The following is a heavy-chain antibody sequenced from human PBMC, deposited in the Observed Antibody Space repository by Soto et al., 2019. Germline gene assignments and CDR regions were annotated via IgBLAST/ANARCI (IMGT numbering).Heavy chain of an antibody. CDR2: IYYSGST. V-gene: IGHV4-59*01. D-gene: IGHD1-26*01. CDR3: ARERRGPTYYYYYYGMDV. CDR1: GGSISSYY. J-gene: IGHJ6*02. Sequence: SETLSLTCTVSGGSISSYYGSWIRQPPGKGLEWIGYIYYSGSTNYNPSLKSRVTISVDTSKNQFSLKLSSVTAADTAVYYCARERRGPTYYYYYYGMDVWGQGTTVTAP.